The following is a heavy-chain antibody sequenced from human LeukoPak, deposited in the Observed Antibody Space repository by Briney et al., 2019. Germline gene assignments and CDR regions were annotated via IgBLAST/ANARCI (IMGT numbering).Heavy chain of an antibody. D-gene: IGHD3-3*01. CDR3: ATSDYDFWTGYSPPVSGY. CDR2: ISSSSSYI. Sequence: GGSLRLSCAASGFTFSSYSMNWVRQAPGKGLEWVSSISSSSSYIYYTDSVKGRFTISRDNAKNSLYLQMNSLRAEDTAVYYCATSDYDFWTGYSPPVSGYWGQGTLVTVSS. V-gene: IGHV3-21*01. J-gene: IGHJ4*02. CDR1: GFTFSSYS.